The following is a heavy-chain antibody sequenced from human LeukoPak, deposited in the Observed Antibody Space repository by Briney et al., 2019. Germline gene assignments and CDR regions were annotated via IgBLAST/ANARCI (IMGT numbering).Heavy chain of an antibody. CDR2: ISSSNTYI. CDR3: ARDTAMVIHHGHFDY. CDR1: GFTFSRYS. V-gene: IGHV3-21*01. Sequence: GGSLRLSCAASGFTFSRYSMNWVRQAPGKGLEWVSSISSSNTYIYYADSVKGRFTISRDNAKNSLYLQMNSLRAEDTAVYYCARDTAMVIHHGHFDYWGQGTLVTVSS. D-gene: IGHD5-18*01. J-gene: IGHJ4*02.